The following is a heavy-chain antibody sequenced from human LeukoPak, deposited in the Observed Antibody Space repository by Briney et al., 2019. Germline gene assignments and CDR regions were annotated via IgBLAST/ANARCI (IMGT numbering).Heavy chain of an antibody. CDR1: GFTFSSYG. CDR3: AKVWIQLWLMGAFDI. Sequence: PGGSLRLSCTASGFTFSSYGMHWVRQAPGMGLEWVAVISYDGSNKYYADSVKGRFTISRDNSKNTLYLQMDSLRAEDTAVYYCAKVWIQLWLMGAFDIWGQGTMVTVSS. V-gene: IGHV3-30*18. D-gene: IGHD5-18*01. CDR2: ISYDGSNK. J-gene: IGHJ3*02.